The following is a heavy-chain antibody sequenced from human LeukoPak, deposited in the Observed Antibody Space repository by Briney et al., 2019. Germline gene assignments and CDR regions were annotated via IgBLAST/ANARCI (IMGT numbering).Heavy chain of an antibody. Sequence: ASVKVSCKASGYTFTGYYMHWVRQAPGQGLEWMGWINPNSGGTNYAQKFQGRVTMTTDTSTSTAYMELRSLRSDDTAVYYCARVFPGGYYFDYWGQGTLVTVSS. D-gene: IGHD2-15*01. CDR1: GYTFTGYY. CDR3: ARVFPGGYYFDY. V-gene: IGHV1-2*02. CDR2: INPNSGGT. J-gene: IGHJ4*02.